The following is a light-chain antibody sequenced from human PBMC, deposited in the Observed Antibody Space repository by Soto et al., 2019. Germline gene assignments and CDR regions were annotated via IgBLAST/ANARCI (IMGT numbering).Light chain of an antibody. CDR2: DAS. V-gene: IGKV1-5*01. CDR3: QQYYTYST. CDR1: QNIRNL. J-gene: IGKJ5*01. Sequence: DIQLTQSPSTLSAAFGDSVTITCRASQNIRNLLAWYQQKPGKAPKPLIFDASTLKTGVPSRFGGSGSGAEFNFTITGLQPDDFATYFCQQYYTYSTFGQGTRLEI.